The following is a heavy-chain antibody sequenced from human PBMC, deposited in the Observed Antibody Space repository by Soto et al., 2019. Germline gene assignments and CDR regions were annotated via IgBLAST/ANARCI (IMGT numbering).Heavy chain of an antibody. CDR1: GGSISSYY. CDR3: ARGSEDYGDYGGPMVDY. J-gene: IGHJ4*02. V-gene: IGHV4-59*01. Sequence: QVQLQESGPGLVKHSETLSLTCTVSGGSISSYYSSWIRQPPGKGLEWIGYIYYSGSTNYNPSLKSRVTISVDTSKNQFSLKLSSVTAADTAVYYCARGSEDYGDYGGPMVDYWGQGTLVTVSS. CDR2: IYYSGST. D-gene: IGHD4-17*01.